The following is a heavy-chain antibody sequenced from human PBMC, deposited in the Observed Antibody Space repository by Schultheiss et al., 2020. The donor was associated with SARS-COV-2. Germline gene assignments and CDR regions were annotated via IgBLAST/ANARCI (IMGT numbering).Heavy chain of an antibody. CDR2: ISSSSSTI. CDR1: GFTFSSYS. V-gene: IGHV3-48*01. J-gene: IGHJ4*02. Sequence: GGSLRLSCAASGFTFSSYSMNWVRQAPGKGLEWVSYISSSSSTIYYADSVKGRFTISRDNSKNTLYLQMNSLRAEDTAVYYCARVSGYCFDYWGQGTLVTVSS. CDR3: ARVSGYCFDY. D-gene: IGHD6-25*01.